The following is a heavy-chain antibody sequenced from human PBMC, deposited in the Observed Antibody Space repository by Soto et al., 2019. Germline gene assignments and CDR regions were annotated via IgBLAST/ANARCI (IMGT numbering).Heavy chain of an antibody. CDR1: GYTFTSYD. D-gene: IGHD6-13*01. V-gene: IGHV1-8*01. CDR3: ARHPQQLVRKYYYGMDV. J-gene: IGHJ6*02. CDR2: MTPNSGNT. Sequence: ASVQVSCKASGYTFTSYDINWLRQATGQGLEWMGWMTPNSGNTGYAQKFQGRVTMTRNTSISTAYMELSSLRSEDTAVYYCARHPQQLVRKYYYGMDVWGQGTTVTVSS.